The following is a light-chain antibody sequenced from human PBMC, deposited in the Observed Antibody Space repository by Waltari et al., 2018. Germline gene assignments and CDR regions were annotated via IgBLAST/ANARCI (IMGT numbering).Light chain of an antibody. Sequence: QSVLTQPPSASGTPGQTVTISCSGTNSNIGRNSVFWYQQLPGTAPKLPVYRSNQRPSGVPDRFSGSRSGTSASLAIRRLRSEDEADYYCAAWDDSLSVSYVFGSGTKVTV. CDR1: NSNIGRNS. CDR3: AAWDDSLSVSYV. J-gene: IGLJ1*01. V-gene: IGLV1-47*01. CDR2: RSN.